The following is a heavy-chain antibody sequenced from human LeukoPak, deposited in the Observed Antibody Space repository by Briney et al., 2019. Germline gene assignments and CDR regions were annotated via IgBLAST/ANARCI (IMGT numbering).Heavy chain of an antibody. CDR2: IYYSGST. Sequence: SETLSLTCTVSGGSISSGDYYWSWIRQPPGRGLEWIGYIYYSGSTYYNPSLKSRVTISVDTSKNQFSLKLSSVTAADTAVYYCARKGAPAGRTYNWNDSGWFDPWGQGTLVTVSS. D-gene: IGHD1-1*01. J-gene: IGHJ5*02. CDR3: ARKGAPAGRTYNWNDSGWFDP. CDR1: GGSISSGDYY. V-gene: IGHV4-30-4*01.